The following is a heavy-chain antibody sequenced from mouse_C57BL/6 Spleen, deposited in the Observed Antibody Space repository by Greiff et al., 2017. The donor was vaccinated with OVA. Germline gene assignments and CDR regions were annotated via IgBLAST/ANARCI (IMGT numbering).Heavy chain of an antibody. V-gene: IGHV1-55*01. CDR3: AERGGYYLPFDY. CDR2: IYPGSGST. J-gene: IGHJ2*01. Sequence: QVQLQQPGAELVKPGASVKMSCKASGYTFTSSWITWVKQRPGQGLEWIGDIYPGSGSTNYNEKFKSKATLTVDTSSSTAYMQLSSLTSEDSAVYYCAERGGYYLPFDYWGQGTTLTVSS. CDR1: GYTFTSSW. D-gene: IGHD2-3*01.